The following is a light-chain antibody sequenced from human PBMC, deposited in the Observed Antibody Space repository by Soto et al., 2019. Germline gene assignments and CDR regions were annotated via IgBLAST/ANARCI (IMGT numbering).Light chain of an antibody. Sequence: DIQMTQSPSTLSASVGDRVTITCRASQYISAWFAWYQQKPGTAPKLLIYDASTLQRGVPSRFSGSGVGTEFTLTFVSRQPDEFATYFCQQYSSFSPSSTVAQGTKLEIK. CDR2: DAS. V-gene: IGKV1-5*01. CDR1: QYISAW. J-gene: IGKJ2*01. CDR3: QQYSSFSPSST.